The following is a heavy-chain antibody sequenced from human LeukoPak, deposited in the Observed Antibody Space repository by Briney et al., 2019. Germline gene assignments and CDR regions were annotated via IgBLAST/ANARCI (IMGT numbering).Heavy chain of an antibody. CDR2: IKQDGSEK. V-gene: IGHV3-7*01. D-gene: IGHD3-9*01. J-gene: IGHJ4*02. CDR1: GFTIFNYW. CDR3: ARDGDILTGHYRFYFDY. Sequence: HPGGSLRLSCATSGFTIFNYWMSWVRQAPGKGLEWVANIKQDGSEKYYVDSVKGRFTISRDNAKNSLYLQMNSLRAEDTAVYYCARDGDILTGHYRFYFDYWGQGTLVTVSS.